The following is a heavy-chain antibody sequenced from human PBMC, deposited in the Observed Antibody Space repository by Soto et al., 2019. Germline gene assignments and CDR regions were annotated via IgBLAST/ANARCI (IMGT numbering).Heavy chain of an antibody. J-gene: IGHJ6*02. CDR2: IWYDGSNK. V-gene: IGHV3-33*01. Sequence: GGSLRLSCAASGFTFSSYGMHWVRQAPGKGLEWVAVIWYDGSNKYYADSVKGRFTISRDNSKNTLYLQMNSLRAEDTAVYYCARELTREYQLLLPLYYYYGMDVWGQGTTVTVSS. D-gene: IGHD2-2*01. CDR1: GFTFSSYG. CDR3: ARELTREYQLLLPLYYYYGMDV.